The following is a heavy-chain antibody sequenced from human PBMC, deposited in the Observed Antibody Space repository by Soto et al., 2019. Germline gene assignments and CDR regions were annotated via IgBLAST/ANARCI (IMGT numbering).Heavy chain of an antibody. D-gene: IGHD3-3*01. CDR3: TTTPPGWSGYYTYYYYYGMDV. V-gene: IGHV3-15*07. J-gene: IGHJ6*02. CDR2: IKSKTDGGTT. CDR1: GFTFSNAW. Sequence: GGSLRLSCAASGFTFSNAWMNWVRQAPGKGLEWVGRIKSKTDGGTTDYAAPVKGRFTISRDDSKNTLYLQMNSLKTEDTAVYYCTTTPPGWSGYYTYYYYYGMDVWGQGTTVTVSS.